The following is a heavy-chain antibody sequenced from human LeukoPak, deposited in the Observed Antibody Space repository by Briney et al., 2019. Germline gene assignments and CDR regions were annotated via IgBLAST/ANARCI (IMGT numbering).Heavy chain of an antibody. Sequence: GGSLRLSCAASGFTFSSYSMNWVRQAPGKGLEWVSYISSSSSTIYYADSVKGRFTISRDNAKNSLYLQMNSLRVEDTAVYYCAKDRVTAAGYYFDYWGQGTLVTVSS. D-gene: IGHD6-13*01. CDR3: AKDRVTAAGYYFDY. CDR2: ISSSSSTI. CDR1: GFTFSSYS. J-gene: IGHJ4*02. V-gene: IGHV3-48*04.